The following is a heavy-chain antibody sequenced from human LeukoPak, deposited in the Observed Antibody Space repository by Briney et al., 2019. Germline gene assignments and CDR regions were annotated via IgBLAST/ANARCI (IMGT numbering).Heavy chain of an antibody. CDR2: IRSGGSTI. CDR3: ARASGFGAYFDY. Sequence: PGGSLRLSCAASGFTFSSYEVNWVRQAPGKGLEWVSYIRSGGSTIYYADSVKGRFTISRDNAKNSLYLQMNSLRAEDTAVYYCARASGFGAYFDYWGQGTLVTVSS. J-gene: IGHJ4*02. CDR1: GFTFSSYE. D-gene: IGHD3-3*01. V-gene: IGHV3-48*03.